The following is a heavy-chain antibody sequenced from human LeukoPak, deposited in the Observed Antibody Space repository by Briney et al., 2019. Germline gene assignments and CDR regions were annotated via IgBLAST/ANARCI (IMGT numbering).Heavy chain of an antibody. D-gene: IGHD3-3*01. CDR1: GGSISSSSYY. Sequence: SETLSLTCTVCGGSISSSSYYWGWIRQPPGKGLEWIGSIYYSGSTYYNPSLKSRVTISVDTSKNQFSLKLSSVTAADTAVYYCARAPRHDFAYYYYYMDVWGKGTTVTVSS. V-gene: IGHV4-39*01. J-gene: IGHJ6*03. CDR2: IYYSGST. CDR3: ARAPRHDFAYYYYYMDV.